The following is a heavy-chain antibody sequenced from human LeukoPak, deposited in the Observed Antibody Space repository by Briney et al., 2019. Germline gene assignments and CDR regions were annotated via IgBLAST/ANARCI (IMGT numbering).Heavy chain of an antibody. D-gene: IGHD5-12*01. J-gene: IGHJ4*02. Sequence: PGGSLRLSCAASGFTFSSYSMNWVRQAPGKGLEWVSSISSSSSYIYYADSVKGRFTISRDNAKNSLYLQMNSLRAEDTAVYYCARSYGGYDWRGTFFYWGQGTLVTVSS. V-gene: IGHV3-21*01. CDR2: ISSSSSYI. CDR1: GFTFSSYS. CDR3: ARSYGGYDWRGTFFY.